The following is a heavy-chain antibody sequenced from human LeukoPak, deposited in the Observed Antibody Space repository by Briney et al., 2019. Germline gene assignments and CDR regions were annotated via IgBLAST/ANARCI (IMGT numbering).Heavy chain of an antibody. J-gene: IGHJ3*02. CDR3: AKSYSSGPDAFDI. CDR2: ISGSGGST. CDR1: GFTFSSYA. V-gene: IGHV3-23*01. Sequence: PGGSLRLSCAASGFTFSSYAMNWVRQAPGKGLEWVSGISGSGGSTYYADSEKGRFTISRDNSKNTLYLQINSLRAEDTAAYYCAKSYSSGPDAFDIWGQGTMVTVSS. D-gene: IGHD6-19*01.